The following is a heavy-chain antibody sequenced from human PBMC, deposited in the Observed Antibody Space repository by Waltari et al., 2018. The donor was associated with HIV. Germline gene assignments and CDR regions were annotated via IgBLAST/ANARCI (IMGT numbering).Heavy chain of an antibody. D-gene: IGHD6-19*01. J-gene: IGHJ4*02. Sequence: QVQLQESGPGLVKPSQTLSLTCTVSGGSISSGTYYWSWIRQPAGKGLEWIGRIYTRGSNNYNPSLKSRLTISVDTSKNQFSLKLSSVTAADTAVYYCARTRIPSSGWYVDYWGQGTLVTVSS. CDR2: IYTRGSN. CDR3: ARTRIPSSGWYVDY. V-gene: IGHV4-61*02. CDR1: GGSISSGTYY.